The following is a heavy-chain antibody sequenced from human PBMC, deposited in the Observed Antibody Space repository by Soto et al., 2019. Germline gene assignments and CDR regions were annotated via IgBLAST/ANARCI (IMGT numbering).Heavy chain of an antibody. CDR2: ISSSSSYI. Sequence: PGGSLRLSCAASGFTFSSYSMNWVRQAPGKGLEWVSSISSSSSYIYYADSVKGRFTISRDNAKNSLYLQMNSLRTEDTAVYYCARDPEGYYDSSGYYDYWGQGTLVTVYS. J-gene: IGHJ4*02. CDR1: GFTFSSYS. CDR3: ARDPEGYYDSSGYYDY. V-gene: IGHV3-21*01. D-gene: IGHD3-22*01.